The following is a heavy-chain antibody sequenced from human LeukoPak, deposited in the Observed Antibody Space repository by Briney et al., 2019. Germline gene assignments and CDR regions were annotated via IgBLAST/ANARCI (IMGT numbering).Heavy chain of an antibody. CDR1: GGSMNNYY. Sequence: SETLSLTCTVSGGSMNNYYWSWIRQPAGKGLEWIGRIYSSGGTSYSSSLKSRVTMSVDTSKNQLSLKLTSVTDADTAMYYCARALGITPSYYFDSWGQGTLVTVSS. J-gene: IGHJ4*02. V-gene: IGHV4-4*07. D-gene: IGHD3-10*01. CDR2: IYSSGGT. CDR3: ARALGITPSYYFDS.